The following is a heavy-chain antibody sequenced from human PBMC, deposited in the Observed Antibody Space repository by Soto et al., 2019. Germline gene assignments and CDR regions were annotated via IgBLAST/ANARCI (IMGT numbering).Heavy chain of an antibody. CDR3: ARGMDQSKLGY. Sequence: QVQLQESGPGLVKPSQTLSLTCTLSGGSISSGGYYWSWIRQHPGKGLEWIAYVYDSGSTYYNPSLKSRVTISVDTSKKQCSLNLSSVTAADTAVYYCARGMDQSKLGYWGQGTLVTVSS. J-gene: IGHJ4*02. D-gene: IGHD2-8*01. V-gene: IGHV4-31*03. CDR1: GGSISSGGYY. CDR2: VYDSGST.